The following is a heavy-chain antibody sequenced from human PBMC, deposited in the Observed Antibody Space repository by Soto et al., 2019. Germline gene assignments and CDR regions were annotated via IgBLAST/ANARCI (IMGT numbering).Heavy chain of an antibody. D-gene: IGHD1-26*01. Sequence: GGSLSLSCAASGFTFSSYGMHWVRQAPGKGLEWVAVISYDGSNKYYADSVKGRFTISRDNSKNTLYLQMNSLRAEDTAVYYCAKDAYSGSRILDYWGQGTLVTVSS. CDR3: AKDAYSGSRILDY. J-gene: IGHJ4*02. V-gene: IGHV3-30*18. CDR2: ISYDGSNK. CDR1: GFTFSSYG.